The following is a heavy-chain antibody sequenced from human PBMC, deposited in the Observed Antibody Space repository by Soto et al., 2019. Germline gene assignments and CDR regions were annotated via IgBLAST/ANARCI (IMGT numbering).Heavy chain of an antibody. D-gene: IGHD2-15*01. V-gene: IGHV4-39*07. Sequence: SETLSLTCSVSGDSISTTSYYWGWIRQPPGKGLEWIGNIYYSGSINYNPSLKSRVTISLDTSKNQFSLKLSSVTAADTAVYYCSSADDCSGGSCYSVYYGMDVWGQGTTVTVSS. J-gene: IGHJ6*02. CDR1: GDSISTTSYY. CDR2: IYYSGSI. CDR3: SSADDCSGGSCYSVYYGMDV.